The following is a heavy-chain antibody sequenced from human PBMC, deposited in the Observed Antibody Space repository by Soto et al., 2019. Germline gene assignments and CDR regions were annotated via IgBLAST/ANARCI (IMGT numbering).Heavy chain of an antibody. Sequence: ESSPTLVNPTQTLTLTCTFSGFSLSTSGMYVSWILQPPGKALEWLPLIHGDDDKYYSTSLKTRLTSSKDTSKNQVVLTMTNLDPVDTATYYRARARAYSCWPGYWGKGHMGTVAS. CDR2: IHGDDDK. J-gene: IGHJ4*02. CDR3: ARARAYSCWPGY. V-gene: IGHV2-70*01. CDR1: GFSLSTSGMY. D-gene: IGHD5-18*01.